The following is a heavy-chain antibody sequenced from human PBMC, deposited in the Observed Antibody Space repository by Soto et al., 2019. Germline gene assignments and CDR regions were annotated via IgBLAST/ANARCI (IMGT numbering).Heavy chain of an antibody. Sequence: EVQVVESGGGLVQPGGSLRLSCAASGFTFSRYDRHGVRQATGRGLEWVSGIGTSGDTYYAGSVKGRFTISRENAKNSVYLQMNSLRAGDTAVYYCARGALGFDPWGQGTLVAVSS. V-gene: IGHV3-13*04. CDR1: GFTFSRYD. CDR2: IGTSGDT. D-gene: IGHD6-6*01. J-gene: IGHJ5*02. CDR3: ARGALGFDP.